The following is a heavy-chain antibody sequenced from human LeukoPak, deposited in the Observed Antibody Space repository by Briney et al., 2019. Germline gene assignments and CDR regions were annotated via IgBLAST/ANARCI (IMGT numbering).Heavy chain of an antibody. CDR1: GFTFSNYG. J-gene: IGHJ4*02. CDR3: TRVGYIDEGIDY. V-gene: IGHV3-7*04. Sequence: GGSLRLSCAGAGFTFSNYGMSWVRQAPGKGLEWVANIKQDGSKKSYVDSVKGRFTISRDNAKNSLYLQMNSLRAEDTAIYYCTRVGYIDEGIDYWGQGTLVTVSS. CDR2: IKQDGSKK. D-gene: IGHD5-24*01.